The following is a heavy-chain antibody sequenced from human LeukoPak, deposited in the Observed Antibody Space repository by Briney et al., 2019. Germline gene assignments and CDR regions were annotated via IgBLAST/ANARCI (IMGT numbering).Heavy chain of an antibody. Sequence: SETLSLTCTVSGGSISSYYWKWIRQPAGKGLEWIGRIHTSGSTNYNPSLKSRVTMSVNTSKNQFSLKLSSVTAADTAVYYCARGKVVAGTPGQNSWDYWGQGTLVTVSS. CDR2: IHTSGST. D-gene: IGHD6-19*01. CDR1: GGSISSYY. J-gene: IGHJ4*02. CDR3: ARGKVVAGTPGQNSWDY. V-gene: IGHV4-4*07.